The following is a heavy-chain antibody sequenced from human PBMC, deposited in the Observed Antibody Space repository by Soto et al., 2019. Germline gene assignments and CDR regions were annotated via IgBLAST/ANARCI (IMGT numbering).Heavy chain of an antibody. J-gene: IGHJ6*02. V-gene: IGHV3-30*18. CDR1: GFTFSSYG. CDR3: AKDTPNYGSGSYDCPSYYYYYGMDV. CDR2: ISYDGSNK. Sequence: QVQLVESGGGVAQPGRSLRLSCAASGFTFSSYGMHWVRQAPGKGLEWVAVISYDGSNKYYADSVKGRFTISRDNSKNTLDLQMNSLRAEDTAVYYCAKDTPNYGSGSYDCPSYYYYYGMDVWGQGTTVTVSS. D-gene: IGHD3-10*01.